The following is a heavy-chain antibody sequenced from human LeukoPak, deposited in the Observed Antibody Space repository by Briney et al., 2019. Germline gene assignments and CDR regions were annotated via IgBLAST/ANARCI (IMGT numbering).Heavy chain of an antibody. V-gene: IGHV4-38-2*02. CDR1: GYSISSGYY. CDR2: IYHSGST. D-gene: IGHD5-24*01. CDR3: ARGRDGYNP. J-gene: IGHJ5*02. Sequence: SETLSLTCTVSGYSISSGYYWGWIRQPPGKGLEWIGSIYHSGSTYYNPSLKSRVTISVDTSKNQFSLKLSSVTAADTAVYYCARGRDGYNPWGQGTLVTVSS.